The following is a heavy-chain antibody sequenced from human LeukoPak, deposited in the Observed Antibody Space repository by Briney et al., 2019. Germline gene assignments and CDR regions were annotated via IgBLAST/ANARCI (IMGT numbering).Heavy chain of an antibody. V-gene: IGHV4-34*01. J-gene: IGHJ4*02. CDR1: GGSFSGYY. D-gene: IGHD3-10*01. CDR3: ARALAGSGSYYKGIGPNFDY. CDR2: INHSGST. Sequence: SETLSLTCAVYGGSFSGYYWSWIRQPPGKGLEWIGEINHSGSTNYNPSLKSRVTISVDTSKNQFSLKLSSVTAADTAVYYCARALAGSGSYYKGIGPNFDYWGQGTLVTVSS.